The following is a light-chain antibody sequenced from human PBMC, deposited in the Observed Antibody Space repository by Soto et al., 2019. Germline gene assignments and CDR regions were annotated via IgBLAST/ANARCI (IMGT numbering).Light chain of an antibody. Sequence: EIVMTQSPATLSVSPGERATLSCRASQSVSSNLAWYQQKPGQAPRLLIYGASTRATGIPARFSGSGSGTEITLTISSMQSEDFAVYDYQQYNNWPPWTFGQGTKVEIK. CDR2: GAS. CDR1: QSVSSN. J-gene: IGKJ1*01. CDR3: QQYNNWPPWT. V-gene: IGKV3-15*01.